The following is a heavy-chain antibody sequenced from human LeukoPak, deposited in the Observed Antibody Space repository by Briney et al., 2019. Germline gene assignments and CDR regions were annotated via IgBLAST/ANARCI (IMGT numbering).Heavy chain of an antibody. J-gene: IGHJ4*02. Sequence: GGSLRLSCAASGFTFDDYAMHWVRHAPGKGLEWVSLISGDGGSTYYADSVKGRFTISRDNSKNSLYLQMNSLRTEDTALYYCAKGAYDYVWGSYRHFDYWGQGTLVTVSS. CDR1: GFTFDDYA. D-gene: IGHD3-16*02. CDR3: AKGAYDYVWGSYRHFDY. CDR2: ISGDGGST. V-gene: IGHV3-43*02.